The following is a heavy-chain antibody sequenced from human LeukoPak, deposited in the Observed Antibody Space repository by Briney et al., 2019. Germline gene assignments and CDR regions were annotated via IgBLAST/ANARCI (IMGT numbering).Heavy chain of an antibody. CDR1: GGSFSGYY. CDR2: INHSGST. D-gene: IGHD6-19*01. V-gene: IGHV4-34*01. J-gene: IGHJ4*02. CDR3: ARTSGYSSGSDY. Sequence: SETLSLTCAVYGGSFSGYYWSWIRQPPGKGLEWIGEINHSGSTNYNPSLKSRVTISVDTSKNQFSLKLSSVTAADTAVYYCARTSGYSSGSDYWGQGTLVTVSS.